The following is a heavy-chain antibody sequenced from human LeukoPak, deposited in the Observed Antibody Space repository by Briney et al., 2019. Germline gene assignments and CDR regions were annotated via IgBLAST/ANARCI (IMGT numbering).Heavy chain of an antibody. CDR3: ARGGLIAVAGSRDAFDI. CDR2: INPNSGGT. V-gene: IGHV1-2*04. J-gene: IGHJ3*02. D-gene: IGHD6-19*01. Sequence: ASVKVSCKASGYTFTGYYMHWVRQAPGQGLEWMGWINPNSGGTNYAQKFQGWVTMTRDTSISTAHMELSRLRSDDTAVYYCARGGLIAVAGSRDAFDIWGQGTMVTVSS. CDR1: GYTFTGYY.